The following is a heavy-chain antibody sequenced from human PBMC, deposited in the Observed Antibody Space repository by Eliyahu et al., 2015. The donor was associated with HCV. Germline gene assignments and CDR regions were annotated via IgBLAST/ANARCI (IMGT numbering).Heavy chain of an antibody. J-gene: IGHJ3*01. D-gene: IGHD3-10*01. CDR1: GYSISSKSYH. CDR2: ISYTGNT. V-gene: IGHV4-39*01. Sequence: QLQLQESGPGLVKPSETLSLICSVSGYSISSKSYHWGWIRPPPGKGLEWIGSISYTGNTYYNQSLKSRVTISVDTSKNQFSLRLNPVTAADTALYYCARGLFDYHNILFWGQGTMVTVSS. CDR3: ARGLFDYHNILF.